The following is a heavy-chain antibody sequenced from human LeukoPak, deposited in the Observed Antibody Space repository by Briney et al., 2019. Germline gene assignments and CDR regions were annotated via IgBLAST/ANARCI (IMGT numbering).Heavy chain of an antibody. V-gene: IGHV1-18*01. D-gene: IGHD3-22*01. J-gene: IGHJ4*02. CDR3: ARAGQGYYYDTSAYYYDY. Sequence: GASVKVSCKASGYTFTSYGNSWVRQGPGQGLEWMGWISAYNGNPTYAQKLQGRVTVTTDTSTSTAYMELRSLISGDTAVYYCARAGQGYYYDTSAYYYDYWGQGTLVTVSS. CDR2: ISAYNGNP. CDR1: GYTFTSYG.